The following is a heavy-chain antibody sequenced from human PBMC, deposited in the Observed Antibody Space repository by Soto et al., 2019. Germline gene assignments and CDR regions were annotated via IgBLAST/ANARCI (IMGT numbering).Heavy chain of an antibody. J-gene: IGHJ3*02. V-gene: IGHV3-7*03. CDR3: ARGGLGRAFDI. Sequence: GGSLRLSCAASGFTFSSYWMSWVRQAPGKGLEWVANIKQDGSEKYYVDSVKGRFTISRDNAKNSLYLQMNSLRAEDTAVYYGARGGLGRAFDIWGQGTMVTVSS. D-gene: IGHD7-27*01. CDR2: IKQDGSEK. CDR1: GFTFSSYW.